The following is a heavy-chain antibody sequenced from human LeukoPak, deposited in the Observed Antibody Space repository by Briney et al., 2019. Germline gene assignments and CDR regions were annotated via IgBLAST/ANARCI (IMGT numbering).Heavy chain of an antibody. D-gene: IGHD3-16*01. Sequence: GGSLRLSCAASGFPFSSHDMHWVRQAPGKTLEWVSVIGADGDIYYSVSVKGRFTISREDAKNSLYLQMNSLRAGDTAVYYCARARNGGSFDPWGQGTLVTVSS. J-gene: IGHJ5*02. CDR2: IGADGDI. V-gene: IGHV3-13*01. CDR1: GFPFSSHD. CDR3: ARARNGGSFDP.